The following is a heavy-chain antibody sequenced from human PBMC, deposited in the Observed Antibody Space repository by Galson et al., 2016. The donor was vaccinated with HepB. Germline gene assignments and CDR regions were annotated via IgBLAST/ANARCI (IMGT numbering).Heavy chain of an antibody. D-gene: IGHD6-19*01. Sequence: SLRLSCAASGFTFSSYWMTWVRQAPGKGLEWVANINRDGNVKNYVDSVKGRFTISRDNSKNTVYLEMKSLRAEDTAVYYCARALSGWDGFDYWGQGTLVIVSS. V-gene: IGHV3-7*05. CDR2: INRDGNVK. J-gene: IGHJ4*02. CDR1: GFTFSSYW. CDR3: ARALSGWDGFDY.